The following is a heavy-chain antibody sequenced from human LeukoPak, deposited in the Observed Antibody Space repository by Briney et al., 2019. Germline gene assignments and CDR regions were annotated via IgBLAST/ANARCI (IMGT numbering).Heavy chain of an antibody. V-gene: IGHV1-18*01. Sequence: ASVKVSCKASGYTFTSYGISWVRQAPGQGLEWMGWISAYNGNTNYAQKLQGRVTMTTDTSTSTAYMELRSLRSDDTAVYCCAREGVVVVVAATLGGAGYYYYGMDVWGQGTTVTVSS. CDR3: AREGVVVVVAATLGGAGYYYYGMDV. CDR1: GYTFTSYG. CDR2: ISAYNGNT. D-gene: IGHD2-15*01. J-gene: IGHJ6*02.